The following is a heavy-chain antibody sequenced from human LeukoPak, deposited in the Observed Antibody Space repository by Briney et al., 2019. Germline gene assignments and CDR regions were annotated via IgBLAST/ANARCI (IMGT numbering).Heavy chain of an antibody. CDR2: ITSSGNP. CDR1: GFTFSDYY. D-gene: IGHD3-10*01. Sequence: GGSLRLSCVASGFTFSDYYMYWIRQAPGKGLEWISYITSSGNPYYADSVKGRCTISRGNAEKSLYLQMNSLRAEDTAVYYCTRGFRSGPGSLIFYWGQGTLVTVSS. V-gene: IGHV3-11*01. J-gene: IGHJ4*02. CDR3: TRGFRSGPGSLIFY.